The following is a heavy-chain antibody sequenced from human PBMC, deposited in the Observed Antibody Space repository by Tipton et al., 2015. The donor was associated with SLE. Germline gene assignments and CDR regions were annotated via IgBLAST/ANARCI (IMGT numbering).Heavy chain of an antibody. Sequence: TLSLTRTVSGGSISSHYWSWIRQAPGKGLEWIGYISNSETTNNNPSLKSRVTISVDTSKNQFSLKLSSVTAADTAVYYCARDPGLAAAGPYGMDVWGQGTTVTVSS. D-gene: IGHD6-13*01. J-gene: IGHJ6*02. CDR2: ISNSETT. CDR3: ARDPGLAAAGPYGMDV. V-gene: IGHV4-59*11. CDR1: GGSISSHY.